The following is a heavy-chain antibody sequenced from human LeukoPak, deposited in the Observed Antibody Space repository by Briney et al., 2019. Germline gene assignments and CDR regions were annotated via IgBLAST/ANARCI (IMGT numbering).Heavy chain of an antibody. CDR3: GVSIAAAGTDY. J-gene: IGHJ4*02. CDR1: GFTFSSYA. V-gene: IGHV3-23*01. D-gene: IGHD6-13*01. CDR2: ISGSGGST. Sequence: GGSLRLSCAASGFTFSSYAMSWVRQAPGKGLEWVSAISGSGGSTYYADSVKGRFTISRDNSKNTLYLQMNSPRAEDTAVYYCGVSIAAAGTDYWGQGTLVTVSS.